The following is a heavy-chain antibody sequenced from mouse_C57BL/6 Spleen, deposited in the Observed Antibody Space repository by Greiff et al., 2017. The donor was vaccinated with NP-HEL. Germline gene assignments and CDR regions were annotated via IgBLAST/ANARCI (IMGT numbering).Heavy chain of an antibody. CDR2: ISSGGSYT. D-gene: IGHD2-1*01. J-gene: IGHJ4*01. V-gene: IGHV5-6*01. Sequence: EVKLVESGGDLVKPGGSLKLSCAASGFTFSSYGMSWVRQTPDKRLEWVATISSGGSYTYYPDSVKGRFTISRDNAKNTLYLQMSSLKSEDTAMYYCASYYGNYYAMDYWGQGTSVTVSS. CDR1: GFTFSSYG. CDR3: ASYYGNYYAMDY.